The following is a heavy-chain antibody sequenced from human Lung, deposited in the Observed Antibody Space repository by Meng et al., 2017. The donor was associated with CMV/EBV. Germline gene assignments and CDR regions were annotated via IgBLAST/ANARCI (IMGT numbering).Heavy chain of an antibody. CDR2: MNPKSGNT. CDR1: GYTFTSYD. D-gene: IGHD4-17*01. Sequence: NAGGYTFTSYDINWVRQATGQGLEWMGWMNPKSGNTGYPLKFQGRVTMTRNTPINTAYMELSSLSSEDTALYYCARGLGPSYADRDYWGQGTLVTVSS. CDR3: ARGLGPSYADRDY. J-gene: IGHJ4*02. V-gene: IGHV1-8*01.